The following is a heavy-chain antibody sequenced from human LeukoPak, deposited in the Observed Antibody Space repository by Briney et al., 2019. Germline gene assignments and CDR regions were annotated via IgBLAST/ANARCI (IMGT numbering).Heavy chain of an antibody. CDR3: ARDFEDYYDSSGYYPRSDTDY. CDR1: GFPFIHAW. V-gene: IGHV3-21*01. D-gene: IGHD3-22*01. Sequence: GGSLRLSCAASGFPFIHAWMNWVRQAPGKELEWVSSISSSSSYIYYADSVKGRFTISRDNAKNSLYLQMNSLRAEDTAVYYCARDFEDYYDSSGYYPRSDTDYWGQGTLVTVSS. J-gene: IGHJ4*02. CDR2: ISSSSSYI.